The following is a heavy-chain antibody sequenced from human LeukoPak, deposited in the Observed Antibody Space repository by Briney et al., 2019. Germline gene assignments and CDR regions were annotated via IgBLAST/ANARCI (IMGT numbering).Heavy chain of an antibody. CDR1: GFTFSSHG. Sequence: GGSLRLSCAASGFTFSSHGMHWVRQAPGKGLEWVAVIWYDGSKKYYADSVKGRFTISRDNSKNTLYLQMNALRAEDTAVYYCARVANITTFGMDVWGQGTTVTVSS. J-gene: IGHJ6*02. D-gene: IGHD3-9*01. CDR3: ARVANITTFGMDV. V-gene: IGHV3-33*01. CDR2: IWYDGSKK.